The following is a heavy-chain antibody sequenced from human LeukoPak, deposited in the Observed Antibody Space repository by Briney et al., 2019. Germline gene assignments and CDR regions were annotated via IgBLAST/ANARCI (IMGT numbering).Heavy chain of an antibody. CDR1: GGSISNSF. D-gene: IGHD3-10*01. J-gene: IGHJ6*03. CDR3: ASYGSGSYRASYYYYTDV. Sequence: PSETLSLTCTVSGGSISNSFWTWIRQPPGKGLECIGYVYYSDSTNYNPSLKSRVTVSVDTSKNQFSLKLSSVTAADTAVYYCASYGSGSYRASYYYYTDVWGKGTTVTVSS. V-gene: IGHV4-59*12. CDR2: VYYSDST.